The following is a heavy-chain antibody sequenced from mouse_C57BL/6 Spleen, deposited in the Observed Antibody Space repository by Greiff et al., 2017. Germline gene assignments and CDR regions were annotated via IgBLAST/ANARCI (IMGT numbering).Heavy chain of an antibody. Sequence: EVKVVESGGGLVKPGGSLKLSCAASGFTFSDYGMHWVRQAPEKGLEWVAYISSGSSTIYYADTVKGRFTISRDNAKNTLFLQMTSLRSEDTAMYYCARYYDYFDYWGQGTTLTVSS. V-gene: IGHV5-17*01. CDR2: ISSGSSTI. J-gene: IGHJ2*01. CDR3: ARYYDYFDY. D-gene: IGHD1-1*02. CDR1: GFTFSDYG.